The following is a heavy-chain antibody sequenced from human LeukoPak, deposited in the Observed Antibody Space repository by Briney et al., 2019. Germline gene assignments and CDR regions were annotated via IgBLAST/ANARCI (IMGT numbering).Heavy chain of an antibody. CDR2: IYYSGST. J-gene: IGHJ4*02. D-gene: IGHD3-10*01. CDR1: GGSISSNSYY. V-gene: IGHV4-39*07. CDR3: ARVGYSGSGNYYNDRGSFDY. Sequence: SETLSLTCTVSGGSISSNSYYWGWIRQPPGKGLEWIGSIYYSGSTYYNPSLKSRVTISVDTSKNQFSLKLSSVTAADTAVYYCARVGYSGSGNYYNDRGSFDYWGQGTLVTVSS.